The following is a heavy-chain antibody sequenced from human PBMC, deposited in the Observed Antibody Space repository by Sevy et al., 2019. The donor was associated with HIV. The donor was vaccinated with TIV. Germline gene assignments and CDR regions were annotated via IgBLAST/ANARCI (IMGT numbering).Heavy chain of an antibody. CDR2: ISYDGSNK. CDR3: ARDPGDGYNYFGY. D-gene: IGHD5-12*01. V-gene: IGHV3-30-3*01. J-gene: IGHJ4*02. CDR1: GFTFSSYA. Sequence: GSLRLSCAASGFTFSSYAMHWVRQAPGKGLEWVALISYDGSNKYYADSVKGRFSISRDNSKNTLYLQMNSLRAEDTAVYYCARDPGDGYNYFGYWGQGTLVTVSS.